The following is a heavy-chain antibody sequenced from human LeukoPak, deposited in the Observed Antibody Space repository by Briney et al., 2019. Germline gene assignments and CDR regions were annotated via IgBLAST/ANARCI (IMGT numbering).Heavy chain of an antibody. J-gene: IGHJ1*01. Sequence: ASVKVSCKASGYTFTGYYMHWVRQAPGQGLEWMGWINPNSGGTNYAQKSQARVTITADKSTSTAYMELSSLRSEDTAVYYCARDGGTGEYFQHWGQGTLVTVSS. V-gene: IGHV1-2*02. CDR2: INPNSGGT. CDR3: ARDGGTGEYFQH. D-gene: IGHD3-16*01. CDR1: GYTFTGYY.